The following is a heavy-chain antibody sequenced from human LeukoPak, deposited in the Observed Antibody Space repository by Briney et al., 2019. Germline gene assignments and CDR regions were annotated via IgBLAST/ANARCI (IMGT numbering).Heavy chain of an antibody. Sequence: RPSETLSLTCTVPGGSISSYYWSWIRQPPGKGLEWIGYIYYSGSPNYNPSLKSRVTISVDTSKNQFSLKLSSVTAAYTAVYYCARRQMVAAAFNWFDPWGQGTLVTVSS. D-gene: IGHD2-15*01. CDR2: IYYSGSP. J-gene: IGHJ5*02. CDR1: GGSISSYY. CDR3: ARRQMVAAAFNWFDP. V-gene: IGHV4-59*08.